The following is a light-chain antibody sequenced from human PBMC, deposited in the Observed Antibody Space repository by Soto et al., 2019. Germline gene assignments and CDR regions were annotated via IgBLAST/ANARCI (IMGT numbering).Light chain of an antibody. CDR2: KAS. Sequence: DIQMTQSASTLSGSVGERVTIACVASKTISSWLAWYQQKPGKAPKLLIYKASTLKSGDPSRFSGSRSGTEFTLTISSLQPDDFATYYCQQYNSYSWTFAQGTKVDNK. J-gene: IGKJ1*01. CDR3: QQYNSYSWT. CDR1: KTISSW. V-gene: IGKV1-5*03.